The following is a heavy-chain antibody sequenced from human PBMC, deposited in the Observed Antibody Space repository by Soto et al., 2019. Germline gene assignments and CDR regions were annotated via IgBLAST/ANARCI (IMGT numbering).Heavy chain of an antibody. CDR3: AKVPVGATGRFDY. V-gene: IGHV3-23*01. D-gene: IGHD1-26*01. Sequence: GGSLRLSCAGSGFTFSNYAMSWVRQAPGKGLAWVSAISGSGGSTYYADSVKGRFTISRDNSKNTLYLQMDSLRAEDTALYYCAKVPVGATGRFDYWGQGTLVTVSS. CDR2: ISGSGGST. CDR1: GFTFSNYA. J-gene: IGHJ4*02.